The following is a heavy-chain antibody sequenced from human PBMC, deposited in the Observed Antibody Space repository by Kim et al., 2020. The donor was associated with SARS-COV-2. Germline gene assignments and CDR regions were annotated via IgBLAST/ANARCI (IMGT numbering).Heavy chain of an antibody. CDR1: GYIFTGYD. V-gene: IGHV1-2*06. CDR3: ARVKLSSIFVGSADY. CDR2: INPNSGGT. D-gene: IGHD6-13*01. Sequence: ASVKVSCKASGYIFTGYDMHWGRQAPGQRLEGRARINPNSGGTNDAKKFQGRGTMTRATSISTTYMELSRLRSDDTAVYYCARVKLSSIFVGSADYWGQGTLVTVSS. J-gene: IGHJ4*02.